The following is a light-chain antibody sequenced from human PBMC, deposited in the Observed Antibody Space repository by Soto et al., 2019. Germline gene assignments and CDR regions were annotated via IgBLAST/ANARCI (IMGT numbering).Light chain of an antibody. Sequence: NFMLTQPHSVSDSPGKTVIISCSRSSGSIASNYVQWYQRRPGSAPTTVIYEDDQRPSGVPDRFSGFFDSSSNSASLTISGLKTEDEAYYYCQSYDTTNVIFGGGTKLTVL. CDR3: QSYDTTNVI. V-gene: IGLV6-57*04. J-gene: IGLJ2*01. CDR1: SGSIASNY. CDR2: EDD.